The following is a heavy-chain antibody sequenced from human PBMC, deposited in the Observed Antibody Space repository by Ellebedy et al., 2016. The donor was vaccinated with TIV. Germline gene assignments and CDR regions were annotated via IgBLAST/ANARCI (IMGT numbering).Heavy chain of an antibody. CDR1: GFTFNNYW. V-gene: IGHV3-74*01. Sequence: PGGSLRLSCAASGFTFNNYWMHWVRQVPGKGLLWVARISSDGATTSYADFVKGRFTISRDNAKNTLYMQMRSLRAEDTAVYYCAREDIVTVRDAMDVWGQGTTVTVSS. CDR3: AREDIVTVRDAMDV. D-gene: IGHD2-15*01. J-gene: IGHJ6*02. CDR2: ISSDGATT.